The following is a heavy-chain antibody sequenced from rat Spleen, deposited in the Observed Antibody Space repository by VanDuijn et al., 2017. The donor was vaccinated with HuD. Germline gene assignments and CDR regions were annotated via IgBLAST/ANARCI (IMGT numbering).Heavy chain of an antibody. J-gene: IGHJ2*01. CDR3: TREGGLEGILGFDY. CDR1: GFTFSNYY. V-gene: IGHV5-46*01. D-gene: IGHD1-6*01. Sequence: EVQLVESGGDLVQPGRSLKLSCAASGFTFSNYYMAWVRQAPTKGLEWVASISPSGGTTYYPDSVKGRFTFSRDNVKSTLYLQMNSLRSEDTATYYCTREGGLEGILGFDYWGQGVMVTVSS. CDR2: ISPSGGTT.